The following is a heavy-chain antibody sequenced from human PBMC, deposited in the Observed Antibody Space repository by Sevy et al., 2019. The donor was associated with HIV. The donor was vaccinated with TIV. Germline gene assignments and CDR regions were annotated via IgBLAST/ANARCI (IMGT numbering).Heavy chain of an antibody. D-gene: IGHD5-18*01. J-gene: IGHJ4*02. CDR1: GFTFSNYW. Sequence: GGSLRLSCAVSGFTFSNYWMHWVRQAPGKGLLLVSRINPYGNSVTYAESVRGRFTISRDNAKNTLYLQMSSLRADDTAIYYCARTPYGYSSGWSVDWGQGTLVTDSS. CDR3: ARTPYGYSSGWSVD. V-gene: IGHV3-74*03. CDR2: INPYGNSV.